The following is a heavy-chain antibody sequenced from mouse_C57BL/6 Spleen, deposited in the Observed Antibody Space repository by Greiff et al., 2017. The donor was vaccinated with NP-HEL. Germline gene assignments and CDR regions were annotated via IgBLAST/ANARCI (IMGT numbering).Heavy chain of an antibody. J-gene: IGHJ2*01. Sequence: EVQLQQSGPELVKPGASVKIPCKASGYTFTDYNMDWVKQSHGKSLEWIGDINPNNGGTIYNQKFKGKATLTVDKSSSTAYMELRSLTSEDTAVYYCARGRYYGNYDYFDYWGQGTTLTVSS. CDR2: INPNNGGT. V-gene: IGHV1-18*01. D-gene: IGHD2-1*01. CDR3: ARGRYYGNYDYFDY. CDR1: GYTFTDYN.